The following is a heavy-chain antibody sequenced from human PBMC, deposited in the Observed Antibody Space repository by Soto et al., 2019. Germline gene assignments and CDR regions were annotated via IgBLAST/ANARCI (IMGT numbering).Heavy chain of an antibody. J-gene: IGHJ5*02. Sequence: GASVKVSCKASGGTFSSYTISWVRQAPGQGLEWIGRIIPILGIANYAQKFQGRVTITADKSTSTAYMELSSLRSEDTAVYYCARDQVTMVRGVPENWFDPWGQGTLVTVSS. D-gene: IGHD3-10*01. V-gene: IGHV1-69*04. CDR3: ARDQVTMVRGVPENWFDP. CDR1: GGTFSSYT. CDR2: IIPILGIA.